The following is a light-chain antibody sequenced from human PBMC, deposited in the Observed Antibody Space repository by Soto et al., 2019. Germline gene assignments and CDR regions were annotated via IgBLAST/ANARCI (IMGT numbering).Light chain of an antibody. CDR1: QSVSSY. CDR2: DAS. V-gene: IGKV3-11*01. Sequence: EIVLTQFPATLSLSPGERATLSCRASQSVSSYLAWYQQKPGQAPRLLIYDASNRATGIPARFSGSGSGTDFTLTISSLEPEDFAVYYCQQRSNWPPLTLGGGTKVDIK. J-gene: IGKJ4*01. CDR3: QQRSNWPPLT.